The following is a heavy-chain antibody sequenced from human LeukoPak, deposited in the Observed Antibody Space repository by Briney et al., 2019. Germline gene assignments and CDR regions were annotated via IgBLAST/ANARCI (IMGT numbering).Heavy chain of an antibody. V-gene: IGHV4-38-2*02. Sequence: SETLSLTCTVSGYSISSGFYWGWIRQPPGKGLEWIGSIHHSGRTYYNSSLKSRVTISVDTSKNQFSLNLNSVTAADTAVYYCARGPIGAVVGPLRFDPWGQGTLVIVSS. CDR3: ARGPIGAVVGPLRFDP. J-gene: IGHJ5*02. CDR2: IHHSGRT. D-gene: IGHD6-19*01. CDR1: GYSISSGFY.